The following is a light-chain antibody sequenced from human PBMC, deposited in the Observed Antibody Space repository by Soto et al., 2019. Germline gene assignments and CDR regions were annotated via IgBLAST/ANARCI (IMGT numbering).Light chain of an antibody. Sequence: DIVMTQSPDSLAVSLGERATINCKSSQSVLHSSNNKNYLAWYQQKPGQPPKLLIYWASTRESGVPDRFSGSGSGTDFALTISSLQAEDVAVYYCHHFYSTPLTFGGGTKVEIK. CDR3: HHFYSTPLT. CDR1: QSVLHSSNNKNY. CDR2: WAS. J-gene: IGKJ4*01. V-gene: IGKV4-1*01.